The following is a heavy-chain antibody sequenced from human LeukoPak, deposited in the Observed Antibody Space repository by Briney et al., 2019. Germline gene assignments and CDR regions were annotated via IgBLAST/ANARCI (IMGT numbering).Heavy chain of an antibody. CDR2: IYSSGST. J-gene: IGHJ4*02. D-gene: IGHD3-22*01. CDR3: ARADSSGYQRQFDY. Sequence: GGSLRLSCAASGFTFRSNYMSWVRQAPGKGLEWVSVIYSSGSTYYADSVKGRFTISRDISKNTLYLQMNSLRAEDAAVYYCARADSSGYQRQFDYWGQGTLVTVSS. V-gene: IGHV3-53*01. CDR1: GFTFRSNY.